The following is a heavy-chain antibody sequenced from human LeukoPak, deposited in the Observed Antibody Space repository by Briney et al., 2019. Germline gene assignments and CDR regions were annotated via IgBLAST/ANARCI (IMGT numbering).Heavy chain of an antibody. CDR2: INHSGST. D-gene: IGHD6-19*01. J-gene: IGHJ5*02. Sequence: PSETLSLTCAVYGGSFSGYYWSWIRQPPGKGLEWIGEINHSGSTNYNLSLKSRVTISVDTSKNQFSLKLSSVTAADTAVYYCARAGYSSGWYRFDPWGQGTLVTVSS. CDR1: GGSFSGYY. CDR3: ARAGYSSGWYRFDP. V-gene: IGHV4-34*01.